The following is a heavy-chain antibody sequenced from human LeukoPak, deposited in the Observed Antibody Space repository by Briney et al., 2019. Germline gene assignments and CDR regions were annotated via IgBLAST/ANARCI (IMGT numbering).Heavy chain of an antibody. CDR2: IKQDGSEK. D-gene: IGHD3-16*02. J-gene: IGHJ1*01. V-gene: IGHV3-7*03. CDR3: ASEDDYVWGSYRYPGYFQH. CDR1: GFTFSSYW. Sequence: GSLRLSCAASGFTFSSYWMSWVRPAPGKGLEWVANIKQDGSEKYYVDSVKGRFTISRDNSKNTLYLQMNSLRAEDTAVYYCASEDDYVWGSYRYPGYFQHWGQGTLVTVSS.